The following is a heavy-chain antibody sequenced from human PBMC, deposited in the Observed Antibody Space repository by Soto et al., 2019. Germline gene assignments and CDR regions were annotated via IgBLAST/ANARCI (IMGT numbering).Heavy chain of an antibody. Sequence: QVQLQQWGAGLLKPSETLSLTCAVHGGSFSDFHWSWIRQPPGKGLEWIGEIHHRGNTNYNPSLRSRVTMSVDTSQNQFSLKMTSVTAADTAVYYCARTHYSMDVWDKGTTVTVSS. CDR2: IHHRGNT. CDR1: GGSFSDFH. CDR3: ARTHYSMDV. J-gene: IGHJ6*03. V-gene: IGHV4-34*01.